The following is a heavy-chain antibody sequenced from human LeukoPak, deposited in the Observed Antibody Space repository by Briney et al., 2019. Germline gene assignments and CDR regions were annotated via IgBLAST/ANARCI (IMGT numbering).Heavy chain of an antibody. J-gene: IGHJ5*02. CDR1: GYTLTELS. Sequence: ASVKVSCKVSGYTLTELSMHWVRQAPGKGPEWMGGFDPEDGETIYAQKFQGRVTMTEDTSTDTAYMELSSLRSEDTAVYYCATDGIAAAGQYNWFDPWGQGTLVTVSS. V-gene: IGHV1-24*01. CDR2: FDPEDGET. D-gene: IGHD6-13*01. CDR3: ATDGIAAAGQYNWFDP.